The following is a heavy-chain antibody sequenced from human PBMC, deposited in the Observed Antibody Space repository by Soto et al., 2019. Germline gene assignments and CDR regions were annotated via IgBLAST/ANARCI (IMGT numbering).Heavy chain of an antibody. D-gene: IGHD1-7*01. J-gene: IGHJ5*02. V-gene: IGHV4-59*08. CDR1: GGSINSYY. Sequence: SETLSLTCTVSGGSINSYYWSWIRQPPGKGLEWIGYIYYSGSTNYNPSLKSRITISADTSKNQFSLKLSSVTAADTAVYYCARHISSGTNIAAIRSFDPRGQGTLVTVSS. CDR2: IYYSGST. CDR3: ARHISSGTNIAAIRSFDP.